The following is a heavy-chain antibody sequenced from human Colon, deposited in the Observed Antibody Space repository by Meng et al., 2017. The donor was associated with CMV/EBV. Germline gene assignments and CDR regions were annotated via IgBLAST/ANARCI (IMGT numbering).Heavy chain of an antibody. J-gene: IGHJ4*02. CDR2: IKPEGREK. CDR1: GFHFPNAW. CDR3: ARIIVGDNDYFDY. V-gene: IGHV3-7*01. D-gene: IGHD1-26*01. Sequence: AASGFHFPNAWMSWVRQAPGKGLEWVANIKPEGREKFYVDSVKGRFTISRDDARNSVYLQMDSLRVEDTAVYYCARIIVGDNDYFDYWGQGTLVTVSS.